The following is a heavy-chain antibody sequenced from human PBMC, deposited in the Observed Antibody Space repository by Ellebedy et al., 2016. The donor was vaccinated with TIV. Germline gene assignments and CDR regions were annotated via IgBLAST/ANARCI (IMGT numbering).Heavy chain of an antibody. V-gene: IGHV3-30-3*02. D-gene: IGHD3-3*01. CDR2: ISYDGSNK. Sequence: GESLKISCAASGFTFSSYAMHWVRQAPGKGLEWVAVISYDGSNKYYADSVKGRFTISRDNSKNTLYLQMNSLRAEDTAVYYCAKRGSGYYDAFDIWGQGTMVTVSS. J-gene: IGHJ3*02. CDR3: AKRGSGYYDAFDI. CDR1: GFTFSSYA.